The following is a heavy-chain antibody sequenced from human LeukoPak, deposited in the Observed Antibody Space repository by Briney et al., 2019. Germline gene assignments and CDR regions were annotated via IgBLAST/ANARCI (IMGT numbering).Heavy chain of an antibody. CDR3: ARARRETRPGYCSSTSCYGKPKYYGMDV. V-gene: IGHV4-34*01. D-gene: IGHD2-2*01. CDR1: GGSFSGYY. Sequence: SSETLSLTCAVYGGSFSGYYWSWIRQPPGKGLEWIGEINHSGSTNYNPSLKSRVTISVDTSKNQFSLKLSSVTAADTAVYYCARARRETRPGYCSSTSCYGKPKYYGMDVWGQGTTVTVSS. CDR2: INHSGST. J-gene: IGHJ6*02.